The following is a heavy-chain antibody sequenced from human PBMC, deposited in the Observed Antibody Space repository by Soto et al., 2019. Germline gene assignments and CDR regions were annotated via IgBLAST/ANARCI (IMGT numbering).Heavy chain of an antibody. CDR3: ARDRSHSSAYWGLDY. D-gene: IGHD3-22*01. CDR1: GYTFTSTW. CDR2: INPYGGAA. V-gene: IGHV1-46*01. Sequence: ASVKVSCKASGYTFTSTWMHWVRQAPGQGLEWMGIINPYGGAATYAEKFQGRVTMTRDTSTATDYMELSSLRSEDTAMYYCARDRSHSSAYWGLDYWGQGTQVT. J-gene: IGHJ4*02.